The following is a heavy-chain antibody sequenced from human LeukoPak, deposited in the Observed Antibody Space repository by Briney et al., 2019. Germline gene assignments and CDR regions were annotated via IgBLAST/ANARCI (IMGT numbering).Heavy chain of an antibody. V-gene: IGHV4-34*11. CDR2: IYYTGSI. D-gene: IGHD3-10*01. CDR3: ARDPHDTTTWYGGGIDF. CDR1: GGSFSGYY. Sequence: SETLSLTCAVYGGSFSGYYWSWIRQPPGKGLEWIGTIYYTGSINYNPSLKSRVTISIDTPKNQFSLKVNSVTAADTAVYYCARDPHDTTTWYGGGIDFWGQGTLVTVSS. J-gene: IGHJ4*02.